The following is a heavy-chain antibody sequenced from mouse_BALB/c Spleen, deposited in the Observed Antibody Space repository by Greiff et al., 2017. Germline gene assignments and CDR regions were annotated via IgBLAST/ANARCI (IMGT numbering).Heavy chain of an antibody. D-gene: IGHD1-1*01. Sequence: EVHLVESGGGLVQPGGSLRLSCATSGFTFTDYYMSWVRQPPGKALEWLGFIRNKANGYTTEYSASVKGRFTISRDNSQSILYLQMNTLRAEDSATYYCASYGSSYVEFAYWGQGALVTVSA. V-gene: IGHV7-3*02. CDR3: ASYGSSYVEFAY. J-gene: IGHJ3*01. CDR2: IRNKANGYTT. CDR1: GFTFTDYY.